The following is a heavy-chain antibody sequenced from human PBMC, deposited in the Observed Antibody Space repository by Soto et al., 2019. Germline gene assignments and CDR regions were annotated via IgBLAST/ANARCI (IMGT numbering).Heavy chain of an antibody. V-gene: IGHV1-69*01. Sequence: QVQLVQSGAEVKKPGSSVKVSCKASGGTFSSYAISWVRQAPGQGLEWMGGIIPIFGTANYAQKFQGRVTITADEATSTVCMQLSSLRSEDTAVYYCARGGVVVYSTAWGGEYFQHWGQGTLVTVCS. J-gene: IGHJ1*01. CDR1: GGTFSSYA. D-gene: IGHD3-16*02. CDR3: ARGGVVVYSTAWGGEYFQH. CDR2: IIPIFGTA.